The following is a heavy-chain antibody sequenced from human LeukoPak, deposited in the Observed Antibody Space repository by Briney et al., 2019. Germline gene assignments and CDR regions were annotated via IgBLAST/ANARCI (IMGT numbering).Heavy chain of an antibody. CDR2: VYYIGTT. CDR1: GGYVSSPNSY. Sequence: ASETLSLTCIVSGGYVSSPNSYWSWLRQPPGKGLEWIGNVYYIGTTSYNSSLKSRVTISVDTSKNQFSLEVTSVTTADTAVYYCARNTSSSPWFDPWDQGTLVTVSS. V-gene: IGHV4-61*01. D-gene: IGHD6-6*01. CDR3: ARNTSSSPWFDP. J-gene: IGHJ5*02.